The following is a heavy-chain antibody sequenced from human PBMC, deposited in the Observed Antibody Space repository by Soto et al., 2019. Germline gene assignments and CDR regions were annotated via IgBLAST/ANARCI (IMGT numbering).Heavy chain of an antibody. CDR3: ARQGFSKHYLYAADV. Sequence: EXLKISCKTSGYXSTSYLLAWVRHPPGKGLEWMGIILPDDADTRYSPSFEGHATISADRSTNNAYLHLRSMEASDTATYFFARQGFSKHYLYAADVWGQGTTVTVS. CDR2: ILPDDADT. CDR1: GYXSTSYL. J-gene: IGHJ6*02. D-gene: IGHD3-16*01. V-gene: IGHV5-51*01.